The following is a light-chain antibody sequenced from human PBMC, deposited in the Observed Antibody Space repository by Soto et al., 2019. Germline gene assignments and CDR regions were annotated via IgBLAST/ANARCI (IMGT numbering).Light chain of an antibody. J-gene: IGLJ1*01. CDR3: CSYAGSYTYV. Sequence: QSVLTQPRSVSGSPGQSVIISCTETSSDVGGYNYVSWYQQHPGKAPKLAIYDVSKRPSGVPDRFSGSKSGNTASLTISGLQAEDEADYYCCSYAGSYTYVFGAGTKVTVL. CDR2: DVS. V-gene: IGLV2-11*01. CDR1: SSDVGGYNY.